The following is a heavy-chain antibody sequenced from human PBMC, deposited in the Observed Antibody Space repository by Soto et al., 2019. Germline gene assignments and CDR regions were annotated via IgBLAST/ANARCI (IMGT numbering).Heavy chain of an antibody. V-gene: IGHV5-51*01. CDR3: ARIIGYCRNNDCSWTFDI. CDR2: FYPGDSTS. J-gene: IGHJ3*02. CDR1: GYSFISYW. Sequence: GESLKISCKTSGYSFISYWVSWVRQKPGKGLEWMGTFYPGDSTSTYSPSFQGQVTISVDKSISTAYLHLSSLKASDTAMYYCARIIGYCRNNDCSWTFDIWGQGTTVTVSS. D-gene: IGHD2-2*03.